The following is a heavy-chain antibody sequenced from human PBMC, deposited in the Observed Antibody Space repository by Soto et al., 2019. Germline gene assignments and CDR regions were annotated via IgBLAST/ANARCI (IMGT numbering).Heavy chain of an antibody. J-gene: IGHJ3*02. D-gene: IGHD3-16*02. Sequence: GGSLRLSCAASGFTFSSYWMHWVRQAPGKGLVWVSRINSDGSSTSYADSVKGRFTISRDNAKNSLYLQMNSLRAEDTAVYYCAREGDYIWGSYRYGDAFDIWGQGTMVTVSS. CDR2: INSDGSST. V-gene: IGHV3-74*01. CDR1: GFTFSSYW. CDR3: AREGDYIWGSYRYGDAFDI.